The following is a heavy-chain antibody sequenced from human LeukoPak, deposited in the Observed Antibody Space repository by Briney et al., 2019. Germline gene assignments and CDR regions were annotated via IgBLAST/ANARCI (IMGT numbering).Heavy chain of an antibody. V-gene: IGHV3-7*01. Sequence: GGSLRLSCAASGFTFSSYSMNWVRQAPGKGQEWVANIKQDGSEKYYVDSVKGRFTISRDNSKNTLYLQMNSLRAEDTAVYYCAKDYRPHDFWSGLVDYWGQGTLVTVSS. J-gene: IGHJ4*02. CDR2: IKQDGSEK. CDR1: GFTFSSYS. D-gene: IGHD3-3*01. CDR3: AKDYRPHDFWSGLVDY.